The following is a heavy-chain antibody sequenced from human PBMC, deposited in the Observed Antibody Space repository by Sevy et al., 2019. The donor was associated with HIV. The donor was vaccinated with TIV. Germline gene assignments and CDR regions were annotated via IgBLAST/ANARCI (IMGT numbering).Heavy chain of an antibody. CDR1: GYTLTELS. J-gene: IGHJ3*02. V-gene: IGHV1-24*01. CDR2: FDPEDGET. D-gene: IGHD6-19*01. CDR3: VTDSGGWRDAFDI. Sequence: ASVKVSCKVSGYTLTELSMHWVRQAPGKGLEWMGGFDPEDGETIYAQKFQGRVTMTEDTSTDTAYMGLSSLRSEETAVYYCVTDSGGWRDAFDIGGQGTMVTVSS.